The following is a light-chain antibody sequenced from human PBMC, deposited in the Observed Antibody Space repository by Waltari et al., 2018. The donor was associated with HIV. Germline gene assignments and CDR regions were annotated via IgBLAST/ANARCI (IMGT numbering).Light chain of an antibody. Sequence: DIQMTQSPSSLSASVGDRVTITCRASQSISIYLNWYQQKPGKAPKLLIYTTSSLQSGVPSRFSGSGSGTDFTLTVSRLEPEDSAVYYCQLYGGSTRYTFGQGTKLEIK. CDR2: TTS. CDR3: QLYGGSTRYT. J-gene: IGKJ2*01. V-gene: IGKV1-39*02. CDR1: QSISIY.